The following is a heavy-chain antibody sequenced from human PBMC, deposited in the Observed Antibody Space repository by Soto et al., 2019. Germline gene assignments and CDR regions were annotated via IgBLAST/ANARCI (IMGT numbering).Heavy chain of an antibody. CDR1: GFTFSTFA. V-gene: IGHV3-33*01. D-gene: IGHD2-8*01. CDR2: IWSDGNDK. CDR3: VRGSSCINGVRYNLGWFDP. Sequence: QVQLVESGGGVVQPGRSLRLSCTASGFTFSTFALHWVRQAPGKGLEWVAIIWSDGNDKYYADSVKGRFTISSDNSKNTLSLQMNSLRVEDSAVYYCVRGSSCINGVRYNLGWFDPWGQGTLVTVSS. J-gene: IGHJ5*02.